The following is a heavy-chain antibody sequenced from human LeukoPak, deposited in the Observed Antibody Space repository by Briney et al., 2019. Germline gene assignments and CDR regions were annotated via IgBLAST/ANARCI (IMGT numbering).Heavy chain of an antibody. D-gene: IGHD2-21*01. J-gene: IGHJ4*02. CDR1: GFNVTTNN. Sequence: GGSLRLSCVGSGFNVTTNNMYWVRQAPGKGLECVSAFHAGGGPDYADSVRDRFTISRDNSKNTLYLQMNSLSAEDTAVYFCGRRFCNSCPLDFWGQGTLVTVSS. CDR3: GRRFCNSCPLDF. CDR2: FHAGGGP. V-gene: IGHV3-66*04.